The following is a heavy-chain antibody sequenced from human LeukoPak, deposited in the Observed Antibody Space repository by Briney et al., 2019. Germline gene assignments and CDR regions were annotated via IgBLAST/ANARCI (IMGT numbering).Heavy chain of an antibody. CDR3: AHRRGYSYGFHY. D-gene: IGHD5-18*01. CDR2: ISSSGSTI. J-gene: IGHJ4*02. CDR1: GFTLSGYW. Sequence: GGSLRLSCAASGFTLSGYWMTWVRQAPGKGLEWVSYISSSGSTIYYADSVKGRFTISRDNAKNSLYLQMNSLRAEDTAVYYCAHRRGYSYGFHYWGQGTLVTVSS. V-gene: IGHV3-48*03.